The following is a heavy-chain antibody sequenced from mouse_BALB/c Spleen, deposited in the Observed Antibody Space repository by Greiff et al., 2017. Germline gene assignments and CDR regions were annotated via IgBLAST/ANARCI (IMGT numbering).Heavy chain of an antibody. Sequence: QVQLKQPGAELVKPGASVKLSCKASGYTFTSYWMHWVKQRPGQGLEWIGEIDPSDSYTNYNQKFKGKATLTVDKSSSTAYMQLSSLTSEDSAVYYCAREESSGYLDYWGQGTTLTVSS. CDR1: GYTFTSYW. V-gene: IGHV1-69*02. J-gene: IGHJ2*01. D-gene: IGHD3-1*01. CDR3: AREESSGYLDY. CDR2: IDPSDSYT.